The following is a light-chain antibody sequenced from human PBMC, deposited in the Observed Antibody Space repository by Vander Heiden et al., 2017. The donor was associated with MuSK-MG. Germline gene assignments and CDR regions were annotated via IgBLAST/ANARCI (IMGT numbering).Light chain of an antibody. CDR1: QSVLYSSNNKNY. CDR2: WAS. Sequence: EIVMTQHHDSLARYLGQRATINCKSSQSVLYSSNNKNYLAWYQQKPGQPPKLLIYWASTRESGVPDRFSGSGSGTDFTLTISSLQAEDVAVYYCQQYYSTPLTFGGGTKVEIK. CDR3: QQYYSTPLT. J-gene: IGKJ4*01. V-gene: IGKV4-1*01.